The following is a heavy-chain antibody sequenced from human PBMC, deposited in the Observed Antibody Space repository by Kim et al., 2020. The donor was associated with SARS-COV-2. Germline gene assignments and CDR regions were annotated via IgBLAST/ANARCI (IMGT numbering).Heavy chain of an antibody. V-gene: IGHV3-48*02. J-gene: IGHJ6*02. CDR3: ARESIEMDV. CDR1: GFRFSSYS. CDR2: ISSSSSNI. D-gene: IGHD3-16*02. Sequence: GGSLRLSCAASGFRFSSYSMNWVRQAPGKGLVWLSYISSSSSNIYYADSVKGRFTISRDNAKNSLYLQMNSLRDEDTAVYFCARESIEMDVWGQGTTVTVSS.